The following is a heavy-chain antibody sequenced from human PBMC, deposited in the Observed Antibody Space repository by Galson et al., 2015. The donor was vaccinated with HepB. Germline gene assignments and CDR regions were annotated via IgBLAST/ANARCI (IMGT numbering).Heavy chain of an antibody. CDR1: GFTFSTYA. CDR2: ISGSDGGT. Sequence: SLRLSCAASGFTFSTYAMSWVRQAPGKGLEWVSAISGSDGGTYYGDSVKGRFTISGDNSKNTLYLQMNSLRAEDTAVYFCAKPLGGGNGANRYFDYWGQGTLVTVSS. J-gene: IGHJ4*02. D-gene: IGHD4/OR15-4a*01. V-gene: IGHV3-23*01. CDR3: AKPLGGGNGANRYFDY.